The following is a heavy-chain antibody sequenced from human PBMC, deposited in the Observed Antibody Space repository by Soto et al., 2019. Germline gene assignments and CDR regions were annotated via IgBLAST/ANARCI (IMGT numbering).Heavy chain of an antibody. D-gene: IGHD3-3*01. CDR3: ARALGYYDFWSGTKTRDYYYGMDV. Sequence: SETLSLTCTVSGGSISSYYWSWIRQPPGKGLEWIGYIYYSGSTNYNPSLKSRVTISVDTSKNQFSLKLSSVTAEDTAVYYCARALGYYDFWSGTKTRDYYYGMDVWGQGNTVTVSS. V-gene: IGHV4-59*01. J-gene: IGHJ6*02. CDR2: IYYSGST. CDR1: GGSISSYY.